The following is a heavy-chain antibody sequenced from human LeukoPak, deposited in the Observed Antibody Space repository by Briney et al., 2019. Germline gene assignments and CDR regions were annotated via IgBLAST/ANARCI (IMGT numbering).Heavy chain of an antibody. CDR1: GFTFSSYA. V-gene: IGHV3-30-3*01. CDR3: AKAPVRGVIIL. J-gene: IGHJ4*02. Sequence: GGSLRLSCAASGFTFSSYAMHWVRQAPGKGLEWVAVISYDGSNKYYADSVKGRFTISRDNSKNTLYLQMNSLRAEDAAVYYCAKAPVRGVIILWGQGTLVTVSS. CDR2: ISYDGSNK. D-gene: IGHD3-10*01.